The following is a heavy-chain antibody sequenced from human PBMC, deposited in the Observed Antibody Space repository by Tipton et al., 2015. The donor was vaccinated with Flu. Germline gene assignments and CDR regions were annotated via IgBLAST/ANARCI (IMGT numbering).Heavy chain of an antibody. CDR1: GGSFSGYY. J-gene: IGHJ4*02. CDR2: INHSVST. Sequence: TLSLTCAVYGGSFSGYYWSWIRQPPGKGLEWIGEINHSVSTYYSPSLKSRVTISADTSNNQFSLRLSSVTAADTAMYYCTRSLRNSSGSPGYWGQGTLVTVSS. V-gene: IGHV4-34*01. CDR3: TRSLRNSSGSPGY. D-gene: IGHD3-22*01.